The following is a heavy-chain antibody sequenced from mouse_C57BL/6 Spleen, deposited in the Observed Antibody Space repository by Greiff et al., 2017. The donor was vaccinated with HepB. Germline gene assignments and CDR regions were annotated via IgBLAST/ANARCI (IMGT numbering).Heavy chain of an antibody. CDR2: ISDGGSYT. CDR3: ARVKEVRYYAMDY. CDR1: GFTFSSYA. Sequence: EVKLMESGGGLVKPGGSLKLSCAASGFTFSSYAMSWVRQTPEKRLEWVATISDGGSYTYYPDNVKGRFTISRDNAKNNLYLQMSHLKSEDTAMYYCARVKEVRYYAMDYWGQGTSVTVSS. V-gene: IGHV5-4*03. J-gene: IGHJ4*01.